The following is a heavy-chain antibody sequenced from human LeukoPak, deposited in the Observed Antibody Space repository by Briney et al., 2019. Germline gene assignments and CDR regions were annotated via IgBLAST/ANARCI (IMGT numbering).Heavy chain of an antibody. J-gene: IGHJ5*02. Sequence: QPGGSLRLSCAASGFIVSSNYMSWVRQAPGKGLEWVSAISGSGGSTYYADSVKGRFTISRDNSKNTLYLQMNSLRAEDTAVYYCAKVPHLIYPQRLPNWFDPWGQGTLVTVSS. CDR2: ISGSGGST. CDR1: GFIVSSNY. CDR3: AKVPHLIYPQRLPNWFDP. D-gene: IGHD6-25*01. V-gene: IGHV3-23*01.